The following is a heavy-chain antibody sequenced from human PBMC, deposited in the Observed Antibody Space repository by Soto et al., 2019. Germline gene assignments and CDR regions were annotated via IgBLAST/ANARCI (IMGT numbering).Heavy chain of an antibody. Sequence: QVQLVQSGAEVKKPGASVKVSCKATGYTFTGYYMHWVRQTPRQGLEWMGWINPTGGGTNYAQNLQGGVTMTRDTSIRPAYMELSRLRADDTAVYYCARASGGLQWFGGLLASMDVGGKGTTATVSS. V-gene: IGHV1-2*02. CDR3: ARASGGLQWFGGLLASMDV. J-gene: IGHJ6*04. D-gene: IGHD3-10*01. CDR2: INPTGGGT. CDR1: GYTFTGYY.